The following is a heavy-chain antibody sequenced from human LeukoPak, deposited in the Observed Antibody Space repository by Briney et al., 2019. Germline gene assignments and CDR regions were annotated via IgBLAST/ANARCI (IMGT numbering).Heavy chain of an antibody. J-gene: IGHJ6*02. CDR1: GGSITNNY. Sequence: PSETLSLTCTVSGGSITNNYWAWIRQPPGKGLEWIGYTHDSGNSNYNPSLRSRVTISIDTSKNQFSLKLSSVTAADTAMYYCARAPPYYYGSGSLGSYHYGMDVWGQGTTVTVSS. D-gene: IGHD3-10*01. CDR2: THDSGNS. CDR3: ARAPPYYYGSGSLGSYHYGMDV. V-gene: IGHV4-59*12.